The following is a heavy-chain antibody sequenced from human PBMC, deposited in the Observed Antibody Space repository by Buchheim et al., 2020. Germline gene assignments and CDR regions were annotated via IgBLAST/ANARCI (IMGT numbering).Heavy chain of an antibody. Sequence: EVRLVESGGGLVQPGGSLRLSCAASGFTLSSYWMGWVRQAPGKGLEWVALIKQDGSEEYYVDSVKGRFTISRGNAKNSLYLQINSLRDEDTALYHCARVAIAAAGTIYYGLDVWGQGTT. V-gene: IGHV3-7*03. D-gene: IGHD6-13*01. CDR2: IKQDGSEE. CDR1: GFTLSSYW. J-gene: IGHJ6*02. CDR3: ARVAIAAAGTIYYGLDV.